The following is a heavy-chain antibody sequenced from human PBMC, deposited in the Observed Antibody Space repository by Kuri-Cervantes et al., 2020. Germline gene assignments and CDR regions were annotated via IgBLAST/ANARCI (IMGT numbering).Heavy chain of an antibody. Sequence: GESLKISCAASGFTFSSYAMHWVRQAPGKGLEWVAVISYDGSNKYYADSVKGRFTISRDNSKNTLYLQMNSLRAEDTAVYYCAKDQGTGDVLPSDWGQGTLVTVSS. CDR1: GFTFSSYA. D-gene: IGHD7-27*01. CDR3: AKDQGTGDVLPSD. J-gene: IGHJ4*02. CDR2: ISYDGSNK. V-gene: IGHV3-30-3*01.